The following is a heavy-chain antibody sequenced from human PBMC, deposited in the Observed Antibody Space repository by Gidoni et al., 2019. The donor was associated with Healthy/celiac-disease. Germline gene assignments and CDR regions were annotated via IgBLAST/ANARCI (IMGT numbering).Heavy chain of an antibody. CDR2: IKQDGSEK. CDR3: ARADTYYDILTGYYTPYYFDY. V-gene: IGHV3-7*01. J-gene: IGHJ4*02. D-gene: IGHD3-9*01. Sequence: EVQLVESGGGLVQPGGSLRLSCSASGFTFSSAWMSWVRQAPGKGLEWVANIKQDGSEKYYVDSVKGRFTISRDNAKNSLYLQMNSLRAEDTAVYYCARADTYYDILTGYYTPYYFDYWGQGTLVTVSS. CDR1: GFTFSSAW.